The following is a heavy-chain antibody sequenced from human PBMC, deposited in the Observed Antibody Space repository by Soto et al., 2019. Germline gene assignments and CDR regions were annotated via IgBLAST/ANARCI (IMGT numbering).Heavy chain of an antibody. CDR1: GYTFTSYG. J-gene: IGHJ4*02. CDR3: ERGDVAPASGDY. Sequence: DSVKVSCKASGYTFTSYGISWVRQAPGQGLEWMGWISAYNGNTNSAQKLQGRVTMTTDTSTSTAYMELRSLRSDDTAVYHCERGDVAPASGDYCGQGSLVTVSS. D-gene: IGHD6-25*01. CDR2: ISAYNGNT. V-gene: IGHV1-18*01.